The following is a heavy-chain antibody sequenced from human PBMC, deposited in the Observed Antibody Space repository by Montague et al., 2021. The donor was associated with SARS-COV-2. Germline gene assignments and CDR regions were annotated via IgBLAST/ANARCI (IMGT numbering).Heavy chain of an antibody. D-gene: IGHD3-10*01. J-gene: IGHJ4*02. V-gene: IGHV4-39*02. Sequence: SETLSLTCSVSSASIISSGYYWGWIRQPPGKELEWIGHIYSSGTTXYNPSLQSRGTISVDTSKNRLSLSLSSVTAADTAVYFCARGMIRGVTTPFDYWGQGSQVTVSS. CDR2: IYSSGTT. CDR3: ARGMIRGVTTPFDY. CDR1: SASIISSGYY.